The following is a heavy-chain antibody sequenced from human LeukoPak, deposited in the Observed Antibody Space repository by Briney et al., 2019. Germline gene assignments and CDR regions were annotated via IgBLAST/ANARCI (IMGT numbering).Heavy chain of an antibody. D-gene: IGHD3-22*01. J-gene: IGHJ4*02. Sequence: ASVKVCCKASGYTFTSYGISWVRQAPGQGLEWMGWISAYNGNTNYAQKLQGRVTMTTDTSTSTAYMELRSLRSDDTAVYNCARGEEGSRYDSSGYYPRDWGQGTLVTVSS. CDR2: ISAYNGNT. V-gene: IGHV1-18*01. CDR3: ARGEEGSRYDSSGYYPRD. CDR1: GYTFTSYG.